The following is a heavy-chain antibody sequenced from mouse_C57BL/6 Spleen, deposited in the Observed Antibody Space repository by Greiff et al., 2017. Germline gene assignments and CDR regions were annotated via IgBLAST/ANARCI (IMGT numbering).Heavy chain of an antibody. J-gene: IGHJ3*01. CDR2: INPSTGGT. CDR1: GYSFTGYY. CDR3: ARILYYDYDGEFAY. V-gene: IGHV1-42*01. D-gene: IGHD2-4*01. Sequence: EVQLQQSGPELVKPGASVKISCKASGYSFTGYYMNWVKQSPEKSLEWIGEINPSTGGTTYNQKFKAKATLTVDKSSSTAYMQLKSLTSEDSAVYYCARILYYDYDGEFAYWGQGTLVTVSA.